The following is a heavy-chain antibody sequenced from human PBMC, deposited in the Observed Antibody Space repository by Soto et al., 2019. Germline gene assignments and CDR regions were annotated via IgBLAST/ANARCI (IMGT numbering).Heavy chain of an antibody. Sequence: QLHLQESGPGLVEPSETLSLTCAVSGGSITSTSYYWGWIRQPPGEGLEWIGSIDYRGNIYYNSSLTSRVTISLDTCKNQFSLNLNSVTAAAPAVYHCPRVAALVGAARYCYFDHWGRGTRVSV. J-gene: IGHJ2*01. V-gene: IGHV4-39*01. CDR2: IDYRGNI. D-gene: IGHD2-15*01. CDR3: PRVAALVGAARYCYFDH. CDR1: GGSITSTSYY.